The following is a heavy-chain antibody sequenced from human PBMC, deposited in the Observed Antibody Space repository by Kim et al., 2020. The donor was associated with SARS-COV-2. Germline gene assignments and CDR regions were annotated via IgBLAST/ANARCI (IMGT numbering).Heavy chain of an antibody. V-gene: IGHV3-33*05. CDR2: ISYDGSNK. CDR3: ARDRMGSSTSCYACYYYYYGMDV. D-gene: IGHD2-2*01. Sequence: GGSLRLSCAASGFTFSSYGMHWVRQAPGKGLEWVAVISYDGSNKYYADSVKGRFTISRDNSKNTLYLQMNSLRAEDTAVYYCARDRMGSSTSCYACYYYYYGMDVWGQGTTVTVSS. J-gene: IGHJ6*02. CDR1: GFTFSSYG.